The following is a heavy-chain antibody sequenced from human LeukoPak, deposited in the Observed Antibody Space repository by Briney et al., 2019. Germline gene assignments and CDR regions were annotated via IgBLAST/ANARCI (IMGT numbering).Heavy chain of an antibody. V-gene: IGHV3-23*01. Sequence: LSGGSLRLSCAASGFTFSSYAMSWVRQAPGKGLEWVSAISGSGGSTYYADSVKGRFTISRDNSKNTLYLQMNSLRAEDTAVYYCAKDPPGTTYYYGMDVWGQGTTVTVSS. CDR2: ISGSGGST. D-gene: IGHD1-7*01. J-gene: IGHJ6*02. CDR3: AKDPPGTTYYYGMDV. CDR1: GFTFSSYA.